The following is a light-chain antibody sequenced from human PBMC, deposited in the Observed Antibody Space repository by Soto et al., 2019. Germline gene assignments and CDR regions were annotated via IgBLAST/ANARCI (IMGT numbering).Light chain of an antibody. Sequence: VVLTQSPVTRSLSPGERATLSCSASQSFRGLLAWYQQKPGQAPRLLIYDAYNRATGIPPRFSGSGSGTDFTLTISSLEPEDSAVYYCQQRHMWPITFGQGTRLEIK. CDR3: QQRHMWPIT. V-gene: IGKV3-11*01. J-gene: IGKJ5*01. CDR1: QSFRGL. CDR2: DAY.